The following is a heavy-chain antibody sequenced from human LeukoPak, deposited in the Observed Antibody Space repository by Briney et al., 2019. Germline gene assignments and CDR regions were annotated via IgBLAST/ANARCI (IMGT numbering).Heavy chain of an antibody. CDR2: ISAYNGNT. CDR1: GYTFTSYG. J-gene: IGHJ3*02. V-gene: IGHV1-18*01. CDR3: ARRSFVLAAVFKGDDALDI. Sequence: ASVKVSCKASGYTFTSYGISWVRQAPGQGLEWMGRISAYNGNTNHAQKFQGRVTMSTDTSTSTAYMDLSSLTSDDTAVYYCARRSFVLAAVFKGDDALDIWGQGTMVTVSS. D-gene: IGHD3-3*02.